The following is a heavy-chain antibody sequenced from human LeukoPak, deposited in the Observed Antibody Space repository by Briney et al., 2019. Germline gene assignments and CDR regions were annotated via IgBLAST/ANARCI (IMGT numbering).Heavy chain of an antibody. CDR3: ASGWAIAAAGTDYYYYYGMDV. CDR1: GYTFTSYD. Sequence: ASAKVSCTASGYTFTSYDINWVRQATGQGFEWMGWMNPNRGNTGYAQKFQGRVTMTRNTSISTAYMELSSLRSEDTAVYYCASGWAIAAAGTDYYYYYGMDVWGQGTTVTVSS. V-gene: IGHV1-8*01. D-gene: IGHD6-13*01. CDR2: MNPNRGNT. J-gene: IGHJ6*02.